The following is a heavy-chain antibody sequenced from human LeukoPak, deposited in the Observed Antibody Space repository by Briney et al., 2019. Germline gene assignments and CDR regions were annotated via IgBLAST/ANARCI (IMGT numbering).Heavy chain of an antibody. Sequence: GGSLRLSCAASGFTFKSYAMSWVRQAPAKGLEWVSGISDSGTTTHYADSVKGRFTISRDNSKNTLYLQMNSLRAEDTAVYYCAKDKAAAPTPYYFDYWGQGSLVTVSS. J-gene: IGHJ4*02. CDR1: GFTFKSYA. D-gene: IGHD6-13*01. CDR3: AKDKAAAPTPYYFDY. V-gene: IGHV3-23*01. CDR2: ISDSGTTT.